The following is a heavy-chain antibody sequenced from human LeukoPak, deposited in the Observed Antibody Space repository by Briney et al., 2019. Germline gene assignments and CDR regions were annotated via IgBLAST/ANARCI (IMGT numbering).Heavy chain of an antibody. CDR1: GGSLTDYF. Sequence: SETLSLTCAIHGGSLTDYFWTWIRQPPGKGLEWIGEINHSGVTHYSPSVRGRVTMSIDTSKNQFSLTLTSVTAADTAVYYCARGQWLVPGHYYGMDVWGQGTTVTVSS. D-gene: IGHD6-19*01. J-gene: IGHJ6*02. V-gene: IGHV4-34*01. CDR2: INHSGVT. CDR3: ARGQWLVPGHYYGMDV.